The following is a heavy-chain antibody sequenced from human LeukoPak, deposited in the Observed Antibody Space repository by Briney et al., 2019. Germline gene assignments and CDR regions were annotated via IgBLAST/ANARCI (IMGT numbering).Heavy chain of an antibody. D-gene: IGHD3-10*01. V-gene: IGHV3-23*01. CDR1: GFTFSSYA. J-gene: IGHJ4*02. CDR2: ISGSDGST. Sequence: GGSLRLSCAASGFTFSSYAMNWVRQAPGKGLEWVSTISGSDGSTYYADSVKGRFTISRDNSKNTLYLQMNSLRAEETAVYYCAKIYGSGSYHYFDYWGQGTLVTVSS. CDR3: AKIYGSGSYHYFDY.